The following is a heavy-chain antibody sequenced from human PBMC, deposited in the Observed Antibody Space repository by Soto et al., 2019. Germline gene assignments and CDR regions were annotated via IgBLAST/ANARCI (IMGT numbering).Heavy chain of an antibody. Sequence: GGSLRLSCAASGFTFSSYAMSWVRQAPGKGLEWVSAISGSGGSTYYADSVKGRFTISRDNSKNTLYLQMNSLRAEDTAVDYCANHVFHLWQLVPRTGYYFDYWGQGTLVTVSS. CDR2: ISGSGGST. CDR1: GFTFSSYA. J-gene: IGHJ4*02. D-gene: IGHD6-13*01. V-gene: IGHV3-23*01. CDR3: ANHVFHLWQLVPRTGYYFDY.